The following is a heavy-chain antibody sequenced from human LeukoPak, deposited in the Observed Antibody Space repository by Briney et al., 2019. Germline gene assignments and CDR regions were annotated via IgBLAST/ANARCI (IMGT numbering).Heavy chain of an antibody. D-gene: IGHD6-13*01. J-gene: IGHJ4*02. CDR3: VRVNYSSSRYQTF. CDR2: VHHSGSP. CDR1: GGSFSGYY. V-gene: IGHV4-34*01. Sequence: SETLSLTCAVSGGSFSGYYWSWIRQSPGKGLEWIGEVHHSGSPNYNPSLKSRVTMSLDSSENQFSLKLTSVTAADTAIYYCVRVNYSSSRYQTFWGQGSLVTVSS.